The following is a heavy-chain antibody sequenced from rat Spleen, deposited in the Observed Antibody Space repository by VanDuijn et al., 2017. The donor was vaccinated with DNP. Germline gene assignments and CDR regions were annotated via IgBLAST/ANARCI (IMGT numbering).Heavy chain of an antibody. J-gene: IGHJ4*01. Sequence: EVQLVESGGGLVQPGRSLKLSCAASGFTFSNYGMHWIRQAPTKGLEWVASISPSGGSTYYRDSVKGRFTISRDNAKSTLYLQMDSLRSEDTATYYCATSYYYSSLAYAMDAWGQGTSVTVSS. V-gene: IGHV5-19*01. CDR1: GFTFSNYG. CDR3: ATSYYYSSLAYAMDA. D-gene: IGHD1-2*01. CDR2: ISPSGGST.